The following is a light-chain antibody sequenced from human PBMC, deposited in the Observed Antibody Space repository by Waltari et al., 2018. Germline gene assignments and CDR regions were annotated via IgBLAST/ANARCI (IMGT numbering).Light chain of an antibody. CDR3: QQYDHLPLT. CDR1: QDISNF. Sequence: DIQMTQSPSSLSASIGDRVTFTCQASQDISNFLNWYQQKPGGAPKLVIYDASNVETGVPSRFGGSGSGTLFTFTISSLQPEDIATFYCQQYDHLPLTFGGGTKVQIK. V-gene: IGKV1-33*01. J-gene: IGKJ4*01. CDR2: DAS.